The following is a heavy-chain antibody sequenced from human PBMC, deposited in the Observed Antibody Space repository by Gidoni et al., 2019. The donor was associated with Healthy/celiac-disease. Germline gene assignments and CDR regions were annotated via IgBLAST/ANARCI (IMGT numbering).Heavy chain of an antibody. CDR2: ISGSGGST. J-gene: IGHJ4*02. V-gene: IGHV3-23*01. CDR1: GFTFRSYA. CDR3: AKCPIPRPGGYYFDY. D-gene: IGHD5-12*01. Sequence: EVQLLESGGGLVQPGGSLRLSCAASGFTFRSYAMSWVRQAPGKGLEWVSAISGSGGSTYYADSVKGRFTISRDNSKNTLYLQMNSLRAEDTAVYYCAKCPIPRPGGYYFDYWGQGTLVTVSS.